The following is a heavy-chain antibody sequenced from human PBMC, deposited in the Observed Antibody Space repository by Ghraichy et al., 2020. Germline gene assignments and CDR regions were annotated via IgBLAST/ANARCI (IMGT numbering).Heavy chain of an antibody. CDR2: TYYRSKWSY. Sequence: SQTLSHTCAISGDSVSSNRAAWNWIRQSPSRGLEWLGRTYYRSKWSYDYAPSIRGRMTISPDTSKNQFSLHLNSVTPEDTAVYYCVKDSNDGTRTSYDSWGQGILVTVSS. CDR3: VKDSNDGTRTSYDS. J-gene: IGHJ4*02. D-gene: IGHD1-7*01. CDR1: GDSVSSNRAA. V-gene: IGHV6-1*01.